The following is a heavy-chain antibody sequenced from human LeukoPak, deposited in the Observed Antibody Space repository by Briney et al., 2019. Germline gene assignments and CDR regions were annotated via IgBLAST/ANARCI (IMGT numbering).Heavy chain of an antibody. CDR1: GFTFSNYN. CDR2: ISTNSRDI. J-gene: IGHJ4*02. D-gene: IGHD1-26*01. CDR3: ARRVVGAMPFDY. V-gene: IGHV3-48*02. Sequence: PGGSLRLSCAASGFTFSNYNMNWVRQAPGKGLEWVSYISTNSRDIFYADSVKGRFTISRDDAKNSLYLQMDSLRDEDTAVYYCARRVVGAMPFDYWGQGTLVTVSS.